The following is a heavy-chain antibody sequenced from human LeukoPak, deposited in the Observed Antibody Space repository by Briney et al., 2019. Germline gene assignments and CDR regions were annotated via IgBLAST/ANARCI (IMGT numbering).Heavy chain of an antibody. V-gene: IGHV3-30*18. D-gene: IGHD2-2*01. CDR3: AKARVPAAPPLDY. J-gene: IGHJ4*02. CDR2: ISYDGSNK. CDR1: GFTFSSYG. Sequence: GGSLRLSCAASGFTFSSYGMHWVRQAPGKGLEWVAVISYDGSNKYYADSVKGRFTISRDNSKNTLYLQMDSLRAEDTAVYYCAKARVPAAPPLDYWGQETLVTVSS.